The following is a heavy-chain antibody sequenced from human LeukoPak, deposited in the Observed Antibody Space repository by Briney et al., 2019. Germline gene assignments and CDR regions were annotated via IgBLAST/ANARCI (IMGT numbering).Heavy chain of an antibody. J-gene: IGHJ5*02. Sequence: GGSLRLSCAASGFTFSSYAMSWVRQAPGKGLESLSALTGSGGSTYYADSVKGRFTISRDNSKNTLYLQMNSLRAEDTAVYYCAKDPNSGYDFLNWFDPWGQGTLVTVSS. CDR1: GFTFSSYA. D-gene: IGHD5-12*01. CDR3: AKDPNSGYDFLNWFDP. V-gene: IGHV3-23*01. CDR2: LTGSGGST.